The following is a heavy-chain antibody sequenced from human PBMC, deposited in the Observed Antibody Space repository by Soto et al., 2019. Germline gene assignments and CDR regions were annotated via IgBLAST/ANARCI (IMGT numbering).Heavy chain of an antibody. CDR3: ARGGYYDSSGSRNYHYYGMDV. CDR2: ISPYDDDT. Sequence: QAQLVQSGPEVKKPGASVKVSCKASSYTFSSYGISWVRQAPGQGLEWLGWISPYDDDTKYAQNLQGRVRMTTDTSTRTVYMDLRSLRSDDTAIYYCARGGYYDSSGSRNYHYYGMDVWGQGTTVTVSS. J-gene: IGHJ6*02. CDR1: SYTFSSYG. V-gene: IGHV1-18*01. D-gene: IGHD3-22*01.